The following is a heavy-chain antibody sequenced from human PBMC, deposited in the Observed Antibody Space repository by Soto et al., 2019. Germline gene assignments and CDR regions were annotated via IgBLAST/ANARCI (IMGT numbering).Heavy chain of an antibody. D-gene: IGHD3-10*02. CDR3: ARMFGPYETDY. Sequence: ETLSLTCTVSGGSVSSGSYYWSWIRQPPGKGLEWIGYIYYSGSTNYNPSLKSRVTISVDTSKNQFSLKLSSVTAADTAVYYCARMFGPYETDYWGQGTLVT. CDR2: IYYSGST. J-gene: IGHJ4*02. V-gene: IGHV4-61*01. CDR1: GGSVSSGSYY.